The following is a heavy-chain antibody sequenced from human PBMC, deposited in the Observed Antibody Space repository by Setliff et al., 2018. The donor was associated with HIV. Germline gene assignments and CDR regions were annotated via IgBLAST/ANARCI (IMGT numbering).Heavy chain of an antibody. J-gene: IGHJ4*02. CDR2: IHHSGTA. CDR3: ARLSGGMVPNY. CDR1: GGSITRTPYY. Sequence: KPSETLSLTCTVSGGSITRTPYYWGWIRQPPGKGLEWIGSIHHSGTAYDNPSLKSRVTISVDPSKNQILLRLSSVTAADTAVYYCARLSGGMVPNYWGQGTLVTVS. V-gene: IGHV4-39*01. D-gene: IGHD3-10*01.